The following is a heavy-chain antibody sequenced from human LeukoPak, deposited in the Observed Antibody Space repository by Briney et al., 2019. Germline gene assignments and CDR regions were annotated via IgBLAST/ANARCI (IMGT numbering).Heavy chain of an antibody. CDR2: IYYSGST. V-gene: IGHV4-59*01. J-gene: IGHJ3*02. Sequence: SETLSLTCTVSGGSISSYYCSWIRQPPGKGLEWIGYIYYSGSTDYNPSLRSRVTISVDTSKNQVSLKLTSVIAADTAVYYCARDPNSSRAFDIWGQGTMVTVSS. CDR3: ARDPNSSRAFDI. D-gene: IGHD6-19*01. CDR1: GGSISSYY.